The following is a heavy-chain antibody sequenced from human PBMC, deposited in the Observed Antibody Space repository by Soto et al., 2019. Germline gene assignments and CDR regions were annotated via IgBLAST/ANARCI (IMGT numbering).Heavy chain of an antibody. J-gene: IGHJ4*02. CDR3: ARLSAIVNAFDY. CDR1: GGSIRSNS. CDR2: FSYSWSP. D-gene: IGHD1-26*01. Sequence: SETLSLTCTVSGGSIRSNSWTWIRQPPGKGLECIGSFSYSWSPTYNPALTIRVTISGDSSKNQFSLILTSVTAADTAVYYCARLSAIVNAFDYWGRGTLVTVSS. V-gene: IGHV4-59*01.